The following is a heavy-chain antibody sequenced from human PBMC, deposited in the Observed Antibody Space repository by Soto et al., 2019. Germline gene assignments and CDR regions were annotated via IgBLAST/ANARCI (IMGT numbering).Heavy chain of an antibody. Sequence: QLQESGPGLLKSSQTLSLTCPVSAGSVTTGGSYWTCIRHRPDKGLEWIGYVYHTGTTNYNPSPKSRVSNTIDTSDNKFPLTLTSVTAADTAVYYCATVRYYYGVDGWGPGATVTVSS. J-gene: IGHJ6*02. CDR3: ATVRYYYGVDG. CDR2: VYHTGTT. CDR1: AGSVTTGGSY. V-gene: IGHV4-31*03.